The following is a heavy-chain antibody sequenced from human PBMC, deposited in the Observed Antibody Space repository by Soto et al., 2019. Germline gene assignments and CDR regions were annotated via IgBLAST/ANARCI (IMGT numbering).Heavy chain of an antibody. CDR1: GFTFSSYA. CDR3: ARDQGRGYNYGFDY. J-gene: IGHJ4*02. Sequence: GGSLRLSCAASGFTFSSYAMSWVRQAPGKGLEWVSGISGSGGSTYYADSVKGRFTISRDNSKNTLYLQMNSLRAEDTAVYYCARDQGRGYNYGFDYWGQGTLVTVSS. D-gene: IGHD5-18*01. CDR2: ISGSGGST. V-gene: IGHV3-23*01.